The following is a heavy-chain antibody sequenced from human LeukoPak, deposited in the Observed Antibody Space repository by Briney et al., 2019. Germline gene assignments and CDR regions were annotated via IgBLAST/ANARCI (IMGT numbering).Heavy chain of an antibody. V-gene: IGHV3-30*02. CDR3: AKGYCSSTTCSVDY. CDR1: GFTFSSYG. Sequence: GGSLRLSCPASGFTFSSYGMHWVRQAPGKGLEWVAFIRHDGSNKYYADSVKGRFTISRDNSKNTLYLQMNSLRAEDTAVFYCAKGYCSSTTCSVDYWGQGTLVTVSS. D-gene: IGHD2-2*01. J-gene: IGHJ4*02. CDR2: IRHDGSNK.